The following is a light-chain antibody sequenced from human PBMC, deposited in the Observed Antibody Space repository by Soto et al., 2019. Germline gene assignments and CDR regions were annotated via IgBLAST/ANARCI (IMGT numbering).Light chain of an antibody. J-gene: IGLJ1*01. CDR2: GVS. CDR1: SSDVGSYNF. Sequence: QSAPTQPASVSGSPGQSITISCSGTSSDVGSYNFVSWYQQHPGKAPKLMIYGVSKRPSGISNRFSGSKSGYTASLTISGLQAEDEADYYCCSSGGSPTYVFGTGTKLTVL. CDR3: CSSGGSPTYV. V-gene: IGLV2-23*02.